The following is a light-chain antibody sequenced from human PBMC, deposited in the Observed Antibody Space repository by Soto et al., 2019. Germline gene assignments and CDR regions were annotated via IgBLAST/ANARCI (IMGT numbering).Light chain of an antibody. CDR1: QGISSW. Sequence: DIQMTQYPSSVSASVGDRVTITCRASQGISSWLDWYQQKPGKAPKLLIYAASSLQSGVPSRFSGSGSGTDFTLTISSLQPEDFATYYCRQANSCPLTVGGGTKE. CDR3: RQANSCPLT. V-gene: IGKV1-12*01. CDR2: AAS. J-gene: IGKJ4*01.